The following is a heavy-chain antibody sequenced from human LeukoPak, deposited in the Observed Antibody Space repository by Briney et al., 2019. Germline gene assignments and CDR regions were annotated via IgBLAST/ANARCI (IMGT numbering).Heavy chain of an antibody. CDR1: GFTISSYW. CDR3: ARDLGYCTNGLCHTRFDY. J-gene: IGHJ4*02. CDR2: IKEDGSER. Sequence: GGSLRLSCAVSGFTISSYWMTWVRQAPGKGLEWVASIKEDGSERQYVDSVKGRFSISRDNTKGSLFLQLNSLRAEATAVYYCARDLGYCTNGLCHTRFDYWGQGTLVAVSS. D-gene: IGHD2-8*01. V-gene: IGHV3-7*03.